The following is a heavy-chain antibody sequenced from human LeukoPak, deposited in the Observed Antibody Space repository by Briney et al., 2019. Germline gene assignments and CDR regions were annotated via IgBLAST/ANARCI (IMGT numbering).Heavy chain of an antibody. D-gene: IGHD4-17*01. CDR3: ASGHYGDYVVWFDP. CDR2: IYYSGST. CDR1: GGSISSSSYY. Sequence: SETLSLTCTVSGGSISSSSYYWGWIRQPPGKGREWIGSIYYSGSTYYNPSLKSRVTISVDTSKNQFSLKLSSVTAADTAVYYCASGHYGDYVVWFDPWGQGTLVTVSS. V-gene: IGHV4-39*01. J-gene: IGHJ5*02.